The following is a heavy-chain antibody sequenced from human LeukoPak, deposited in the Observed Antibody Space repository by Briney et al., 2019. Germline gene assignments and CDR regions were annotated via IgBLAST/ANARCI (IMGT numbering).Heavy chain of an antibody. J-gene: IGHJ5*02. D-gene: IGHD3-22*01. Sequence: GGSLRLSCTASGFTFGDYAMSWFRQAPGKGLEWVGFIRSKAYGGTTEYAASVKGRFTISRDDSKSIAYLQMNSLKTEDAAVYYCTRAYITMIVVGSWFDPWGQGTLVTVSS. V-gene: IGHV3-49*03. CDR1: GFTFGDYA. CDR3: TRAYITMIVVGSWFDP. CDR2: IRSKAYGGTT.